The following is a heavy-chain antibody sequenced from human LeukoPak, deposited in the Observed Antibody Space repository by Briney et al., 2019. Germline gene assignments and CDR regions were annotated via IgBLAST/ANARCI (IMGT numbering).Heavy chain of an antibody. J-gene: IGHJ4*02. Sequence: GGSLRLSCAASGFIFSRYSMNWVRQTPGKGLEWVSSICSSSTYVYYADSVKGRFAISRDNAKNSLYLQMNSLRAEDTAIYYCAREPTVTILWGQGTMVTVSS. CDR1: GFIFSRYS. CDR2: ICSSSTYV. D-gene: IGHD3-3*01. V-gene: IGHV3-21*01. CDR3: AREPTVTIL.